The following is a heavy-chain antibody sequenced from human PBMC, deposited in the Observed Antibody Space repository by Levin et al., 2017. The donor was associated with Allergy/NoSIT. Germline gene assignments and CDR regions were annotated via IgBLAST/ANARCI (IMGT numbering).Heavy chain of an antibody. CDR1: GFTFSSYW. Sequence: GGSLRLSCAASGFTFSSYWMHWVRQAPGKGLVWVSRIKSDGSSTNYADSVKGRFTISRDNAKNTLYLQMNSLRAEDTAVYFCARVYPSVTTYYFDYWGQGTLVTVSS. D-gene: IGHD4-11*01. CDR2: IKSDGSST. CDR3: ARVYPSVTTYYFDY. V-gene: IGHV3-74*01. J-gene: IGHJ4*02.